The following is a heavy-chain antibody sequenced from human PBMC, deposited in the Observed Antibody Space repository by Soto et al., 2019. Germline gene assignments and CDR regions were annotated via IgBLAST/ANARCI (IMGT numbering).Heavy chain of an antibody. V-gene: IGHV3-30*18. CDR1: GFTFSGYG. Sequence: QMQLVESGGGVVQPGRALRLSCAASGFTFSGYGMHWVRQAPGKGLEWVAVISYDGSNKYYADSVKGRFAISRDNSKNTLYLQMNSLRAEDTAVYYCAKDYYGSGSYYRNYFHYWGQGTLVTVSS. J-gene: IGHJ4*02. D-gene: IGHD3-10*01. CDR3: AKDYYGSGSYYRNYFHY. CDR2: ISYDGSNK.